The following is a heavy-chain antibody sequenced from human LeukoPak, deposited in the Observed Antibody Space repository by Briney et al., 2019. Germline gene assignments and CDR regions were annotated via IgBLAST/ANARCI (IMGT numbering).Heavy chain of an antibody. J-gene: IGHJ4*02. CDR2: INPSGSST. V-gene: IGHV1-46*01. D-gene: IGHD3-3*01. CDR1: GYSFTSYY. Sequence: ASVKVSCKASGYSFTSYYMHWVRQAPGQGLEWMGLINPSGSSTTYAQKFQGRVTMTEDTSTDTAYMELSSLRSEDTAVYYCATAYYDFWSGYFRSWGQGTLVTVSS. CDR3: ATAYYDFWSGYFRS.